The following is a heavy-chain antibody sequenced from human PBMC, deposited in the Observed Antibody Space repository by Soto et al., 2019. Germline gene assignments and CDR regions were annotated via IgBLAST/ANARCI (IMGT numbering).Heavy chain of an antibody. CDR1: GFTFSRYW. CDR3: ARGYDSGTDYFAY. V-gene: IGHV3-7*03. J-gene: IGHJ4*02. CDR2: LKQDGSEE. D-gene: IGHD3-10*01. Sequence: GSLRLSCAASGFTFSRYWMSWLRQAPGKGLEWVAILKQDGSEEYYVDSVKGRFTISRDNAKNSLFLQMSSLRAEDTAVYYCARGYDSGTDYFAYWGQGTLVTVSS.